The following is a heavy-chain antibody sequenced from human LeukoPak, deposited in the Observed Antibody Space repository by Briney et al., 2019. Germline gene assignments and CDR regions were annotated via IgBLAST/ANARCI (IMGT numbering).Heavy chain of an antibody. D-gene: IGHD4-17*01. J-gene: IGHJ5*02. CDR2: IYYSGST. Sequence: SETLSLTCAVSGGSISSSNWWSWVRQPPGKGLEWIGYIYYSGSTNYNPSLKSRVTISVDTSKNQFSLKLSSVTAADTAVYYCARAIRFYGDYENWFDPWGQGTLVTVSS. V-gene: IGHV4-4*02. CDR3: ARAIRFYGDYENWFDP. CDR1: GGSISSSNW.